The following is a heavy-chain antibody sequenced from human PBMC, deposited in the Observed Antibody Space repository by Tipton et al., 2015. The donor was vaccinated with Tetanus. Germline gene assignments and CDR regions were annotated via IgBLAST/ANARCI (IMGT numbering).Heavy chain of an antibody. D-gene: IGHD2-2*01. Sequence: TLSLTCGASGGSFGGYYWSWIRQPPGKGLEWIGEISDSGGTNYNPSLESRVTMSIDTSKKQFSLNLTSVTAADTALYFCARGSVVITSAKCLGYWGQGTQVTVSS. CDR2: ISDSGGT. CDR1: GGSFGGYY. V-gene: IGHV4-34*01. J-gene: IGHJ4*02. CDR3: ARGSVVITSAKCLGY.